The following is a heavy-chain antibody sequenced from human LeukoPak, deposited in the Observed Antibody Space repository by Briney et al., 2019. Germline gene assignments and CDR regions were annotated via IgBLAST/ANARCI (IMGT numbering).Heavy chain of an antibody. D-gene: IGHD5-12*01. CDR2: ISGSGGST. CDR1: GFTFSSYA. Sequence: PGGSLRLSCAASGFTFSSYAMSWVRQAPGKGLEWVSAISGSGGSTYYADSVKGRFTISRDNSKNTLYLQMNSLRAEDTAVYYCAKDLSRSGYDFRVAEYYYGMDVWGQGTTVTVSS. V-gene: IGHV3-23*01. J-gene: IGHJ6*02. CDR3: AKDLSRSGYDFRVAEYYYGMDV.